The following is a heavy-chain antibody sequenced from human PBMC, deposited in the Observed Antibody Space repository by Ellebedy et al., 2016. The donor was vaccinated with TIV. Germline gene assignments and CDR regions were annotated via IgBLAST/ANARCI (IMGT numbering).Heavy chain of an antibody. Sequence: AASVKVSCKVSGYTLTELSMHWVRQAPGKGLEWMGGFDPEDGETIYAQKFQGRVTMTEDTSTDTAYMELSSLRSEDTAVYYCASPLDPVYYYGMDVWGQGTTVTVSS. CDR2: FDPEDGET. J-gene: IGHJ6*02. CDR3: ASPLDPVYYYGMDV. CDR1: GYTLTELS. V-gene: IGHV1-24*01.